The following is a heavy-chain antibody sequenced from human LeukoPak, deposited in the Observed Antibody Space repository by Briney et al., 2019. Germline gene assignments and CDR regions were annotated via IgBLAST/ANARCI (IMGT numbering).Heavy chain of an antibody. Sequence: SETLSLTCTVSGGSISSGGYYWSWIRQPPGKGLEWIGYIYHSGSTYYNPSLKSRVTISVDRSKNQFSLKLSSVTAADTAVYYCARDRDSSGRTGLRASRRYFDYWGQGTLVTVSS. J-gene: IGHJ4*01. CDR3: ARDRDSSGRTGLRASRRYFDY. CDR2: IYHSGST. CDR1: GGSISSGGYY. D-gene: IGHD6-19*01. V-gene: IGHV4-30-2*01.